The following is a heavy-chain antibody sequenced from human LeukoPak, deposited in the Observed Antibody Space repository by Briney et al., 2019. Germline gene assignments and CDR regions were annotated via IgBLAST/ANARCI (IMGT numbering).Heavy chain of an antibody. CDR3: ARWAIEGGQHYGMDV. V-gene: IGHV4-34*01. D-gene: IGHD1-26*01. Sequence: SETLSLTCAVSDGSLSGSYWTWIRQTPGKGLEWIGDINYSGITNYDPSLKSRATISVDTSTNQLSLRLTSVTAADTALYYCARWAIEGGQHYGMDVWGQGTTVTVSS. J-gene: IGHJ6*02. CDR2: INYSGIT. CDR1: DGSLSGSY.